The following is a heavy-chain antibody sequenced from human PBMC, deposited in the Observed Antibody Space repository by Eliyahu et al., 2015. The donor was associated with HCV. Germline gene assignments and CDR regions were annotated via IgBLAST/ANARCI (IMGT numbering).Heavy chain of an antibody. CDR2: IIPIFGTA. CDR1: GGTFSSYA. CDR3: ARVLGYCSGGSCYSAGYYGMDV. J-gene: IGHJ6*02. D-gene: IGHD2-15*01. V-gene: IGHV1-69*06. Sequence: QVQLVQSGAEVKKPGSSVKVSCKASGGTFSSYAISWVRQAPGQGLEWMGGIIPIFGTANYAQKFQGRVTITADKSTSTAYMELSSLRSEDTAVYYCARVLGYCSGGSCYSAGYYGMDVWGQGTTVTVSS.